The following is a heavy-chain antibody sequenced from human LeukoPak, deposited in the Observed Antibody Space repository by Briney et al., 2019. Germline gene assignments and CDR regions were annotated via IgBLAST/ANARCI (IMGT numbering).Heavy chain of an antibody. Sequence: SETLSLTCAVYGGSFSGDYWSWIRQPPGKGLEWIGEINHSGSTNYNPSLKSRVTISVDTSKNQFSLKLSSVTAADTAVYYRARDVRYSDRYYDSRIDPWGQGTLVTVSS. CDR3: ARDVRYSDRYYDSRIDP. CDR1: GGSFSGDY. J-gene: IGHJ5*02. D-gene: IGHD3-22*01. CDR2: INHSGST. V-gene: IGHV4-34*01.